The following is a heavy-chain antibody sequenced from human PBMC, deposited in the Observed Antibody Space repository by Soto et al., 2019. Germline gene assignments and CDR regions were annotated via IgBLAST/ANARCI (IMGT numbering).Heavy chain of an antibody. V-gene: IGHV4-61*01. Sequence: QVQLQESGPGLVKPSETLYLTCTVSGAPVSSETHFWTWIRQPPGKGLEWIGYMYYSGITNSNPALKSRVTLSVDRSRNQFSLSLNSVTAADTAVYYCAREDMSGTYYFDYWGPGMQVTVSS. CDR1: GAPVSSETHF. J-gene: IGHJ4*02. D-gene: IGHD1-26*01. CDR3: AREDMSGTYYFDY. CDR2: MYYSGIT.